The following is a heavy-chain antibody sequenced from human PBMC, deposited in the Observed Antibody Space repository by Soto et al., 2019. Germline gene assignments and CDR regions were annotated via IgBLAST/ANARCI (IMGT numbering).Heavy chain of an antibody. CDR3: ARGDQSARRKYYYDSSGYYHNFDY. CDR2: IYYIGST. Sequence: SETLSLTCTVSGGSISSGDYYWSWIRQPPGKGLEWIGYIYYIGSTYYNPSLKSRVTISVDTSKDQFSLKLSSVTAADTAVYYCARGDQSARRKYYYDSSGYYHNFDYSGQGTLVTVSS. CDR1: GGSISSGDYY. V-gene: IGHV4-30-4*01. J-gene: IGHJ4*02. D-gene: IGHD3-22*01.